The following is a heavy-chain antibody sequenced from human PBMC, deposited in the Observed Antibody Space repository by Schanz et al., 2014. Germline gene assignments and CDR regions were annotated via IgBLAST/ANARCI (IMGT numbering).Heavy chain of an antibody. CDR1: GYTFAMYD. Sequence: QVQLVQSGSELKKPGASVKVSCKASGYTFAMYDMNWVRQAPGQGLEWMGWINTNTANPTYAQGFTGRFVYTLDASVTTAYLEISSLKAEDTAVYYCAKIWKAHHLTGRPGWSDGMDVWGQGTTV. V-gene: IGHV7-4-1*02. CDR2: INTNTANP. J-gene: IGHJ6*02. CDR3: AKIWKAHHLTGRPGWSDGMDV. D-gene: IGHD3-3*01.